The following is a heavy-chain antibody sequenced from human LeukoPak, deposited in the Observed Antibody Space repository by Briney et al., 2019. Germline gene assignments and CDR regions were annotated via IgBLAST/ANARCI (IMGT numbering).Heavy chain of an antibody. V-gene: IGHV4-30-4*07. Sequence: SETLSLTCAVSGGSISSGGYSWSWIRQPPGKRLEWIGYIYYSGSTYYNPSLKTRVTISVDTSKNQFSLKLSSVTAADTAVYYCARVGYYASGNYYNDRGAFDYWGQGTLVIVSS. J-gene: IGHJ4*02. D-gene: IGHD3-10*01. CDR1: GGSISSGGYS. CDR3: ARVGYYASGNYYNDRGAFDY. CDR2: IYYSGST.